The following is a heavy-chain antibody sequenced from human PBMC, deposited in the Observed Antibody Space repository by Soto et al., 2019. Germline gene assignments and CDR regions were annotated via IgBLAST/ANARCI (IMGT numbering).Heavy chain of an antibody. CDR1: GFTFSDYG. CDR3: AKDYLRWAQP. D-gene: IGHD1-26*01. V-gene: IGHV3-23*01. J-gene: IGHJ5*02. CDR2: TSGSGST. Sequence: SGGSLRLSCAASGFTFSDYGMSWVRQAPGKGLEWVSATSGSGSTFYADSVKGRFTISRDNSKNTLFLQMNSLRAQDTAVYYCAKDYLRWAQPWGQGTLVTVSS.